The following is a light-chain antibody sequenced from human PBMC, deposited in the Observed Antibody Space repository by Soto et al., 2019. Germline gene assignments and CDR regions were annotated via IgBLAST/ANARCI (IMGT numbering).Light chain of an antibody. J-gene: IGKJ1*01. CDR3: QQYGSSPWT. Sequence: EIVLTQSPCTLSLSPGERATLSCRASQSVSSTYLAWYQQKPGQAPRLLIYGASSRATGFPDRFSGSGSGTDFTLTISRLEPEDFAVYYCQQYGSSPWTFGQGTKVDI. CDR1: QSVSSTY. V-gene: IGKV3-20*01. CDR2: GAS.